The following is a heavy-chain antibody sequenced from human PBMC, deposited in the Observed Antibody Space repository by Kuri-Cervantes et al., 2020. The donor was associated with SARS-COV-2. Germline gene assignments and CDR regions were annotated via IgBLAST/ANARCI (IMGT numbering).Heavy chain of an antibody. D-gene: IGHD6-13*01. CDR2: IWYDGSNK. V-gene: IGHV3-33*01. CDR1: GFTFSSYG. J-gene: IGHJ3*02. CDR3: ARDLNRYSSSWGAFDI. Sequence: GESLKISRAASGFTFSSYGMHWVRQAPGKGLEWVAVIWYDGSNKYYADSVKGRFTISRDNSKNTLYLQMNSLRAEDTAVYYCARDLNRYSSSWGAFDIWGQGTMVTVSS.